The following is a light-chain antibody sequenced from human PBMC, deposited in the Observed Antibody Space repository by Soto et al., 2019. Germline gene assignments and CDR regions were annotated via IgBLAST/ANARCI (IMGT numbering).Light chain of an antibody. CDR2: EAS. V-gene: IGKV1-5*01. Sequence: DIQMTQSPSTLSASVGDRVTITCRASQSISSWLAWYQQKPGKAPKLLIYEASSLQSGVPPRFSGSGSGTEFTLTISSLQPADFATYYCQQYNSYSRWTFGQGTKVEIK. J-gene: IGKJ1*01. CDR1: QSISSW. CDR3: QQYNSYSRWT.